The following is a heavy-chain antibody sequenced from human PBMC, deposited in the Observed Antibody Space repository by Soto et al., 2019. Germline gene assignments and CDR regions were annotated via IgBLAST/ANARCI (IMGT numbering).Heavy chain of an antibody. CDR3: ARGNPFNYAGFDV. CDR2: MNAKSGDT. J-gene: IGHJ6*02. V-gene: IGHV1-8*01. D-gene: IGHD3-16*01. Sequence: QAHLEQSGAELKRPGASVKVSCKASGYTFSDFDINWLRQDSGQGPEWMGWMNAKSGDTFFAQRFQGKLNMTWDTSLSTAYMEVGSLTSDDTAIYYCARGNPFNYAGFDVWGQGTTVAVSS. CDR1: GYTFSDFD.